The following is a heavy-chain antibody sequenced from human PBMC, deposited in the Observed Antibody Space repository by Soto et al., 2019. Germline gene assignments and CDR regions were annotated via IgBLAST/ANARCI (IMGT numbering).Heavy chain of an antibody. J-gene: IGHJ4*02. CDR2: IWYDGSNK. CDR3: ARDGRGYSYGYDFDY. D-gene: IGHD5-18*01. V-gene: IGHV3-33*01. CDR1: GFTFSSYG. Sequence: PGGSLRLSCAASGFTFSSYGMHWVRQAPGKGLEWVAVIWYDGSNKYYADSVKGRFTISRDNSKNTLYLQMNSLRAEDTAVYYCARDGRGYSYGYDFDYWGQGTLVTVSS.